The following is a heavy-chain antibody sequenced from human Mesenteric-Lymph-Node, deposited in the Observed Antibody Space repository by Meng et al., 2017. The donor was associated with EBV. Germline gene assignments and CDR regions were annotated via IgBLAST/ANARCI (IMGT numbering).Heavy chain of an antibody. D-gene: IGHD5-12*01. Sequence: VQLVERGDEWKKPGASSKVSWKASGFTSNHYYIHWVRQAPGQGLEWKGRINPHGDGTNYPQNFQGRVTMTRDTSSSTAYMALTSLTSDDTAVYYCARDGAGGSIDYWGQGTLVTVSS. CDR1: GFTSNHYY. CDR2: INPHGDGT. V-gene: IGHV1-2*06. J-gene: IGHJ4*02. CDR3: ARDGAGGSIDY.